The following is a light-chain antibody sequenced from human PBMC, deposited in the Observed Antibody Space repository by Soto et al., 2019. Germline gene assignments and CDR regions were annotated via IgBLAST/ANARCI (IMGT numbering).Light chain of an antibody. CDR1: SSNIGAGYD. CDR3: QSYDSSLSALYV. CDR2: GNS. Sequence: HSVLTQPPSVSGAPGQRVTISCTGSSSNIGAGYDVHWYQQLPGTAPKLLIYGNSNRPSGVPDRFSGSKSGTSASLAITGLQAEDEADYYCQSYDSSLSALYVFGTGNRSPS. J-gene: IGLJ1*01. V-gene: IGLV1-40*01.